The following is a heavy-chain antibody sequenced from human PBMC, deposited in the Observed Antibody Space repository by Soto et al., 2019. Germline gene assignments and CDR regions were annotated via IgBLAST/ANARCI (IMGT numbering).Heavy chain of an antibody. J-gene: IGHJ4*02. CDR1: GGSISSGDYY. CDR3: ARDYSYLGRGFDY. Sequence: QVQLQESGPGLVKPSQTLSLTCTVSGGSISSGDYYWSWIRQPPRKGLEWIGYIYYSGSTYYNPSRKVRVTISVDTSKNQFSLKLSSVTAADTAVYYCARDYSYLGRGFDYWGQGTLVTVSS. CDR2: IYYSGST. V-gene: IGHV4-30-4*01. D-gene: IGHD5-18*01.